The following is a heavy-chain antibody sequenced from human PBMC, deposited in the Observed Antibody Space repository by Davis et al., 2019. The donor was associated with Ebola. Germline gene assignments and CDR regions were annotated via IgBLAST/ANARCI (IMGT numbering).Heavy chain of an antibody. CDR1: GYSFTSYW. Sequence: GESLNISCKGSGYSFTSYWIGWVRQMPGKGLEWMGFIYPGDSDTRYSPSFQGQVPISADKSISTAYLRWRSLKASDTAMYYCAGRHYYDSSGYYFNWFDPWGQGTLVTVSS. V-gene: IGHV5-51*01. J-gene: IGHJ5*02. CDR3: AGRHYYDSSGYYFNWFDP. D-gene: IGHD3-22*01. CDR2: IYPGDSDT.